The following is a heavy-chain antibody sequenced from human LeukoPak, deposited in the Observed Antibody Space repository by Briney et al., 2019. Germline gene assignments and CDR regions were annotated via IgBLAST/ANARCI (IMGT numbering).Heavy chain of an antibody. CDR2: LNEDGSEK. Sequence: LGGSLRLSCAASGFTFSTYWMTWVRQAPGKGLEWVASLNEDGSEKYYVDSVKGRFTISRDNAQKSLYLEMKSLSAKDTAVYYCARAVTSTEGYWGQGTQVTVSS. V-gene: IGHV3-7*03. CDR3: ARAVTSTEGY. J-gene: IGHJ4*02. CDR1: GFTFSTYW.